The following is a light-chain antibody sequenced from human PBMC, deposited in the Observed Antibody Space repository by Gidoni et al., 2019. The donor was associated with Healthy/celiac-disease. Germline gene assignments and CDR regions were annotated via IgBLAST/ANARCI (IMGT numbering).Light chain of an antibody. Sequence: EIVFTQSPATLSLSPGERATLACRASQSVSSYLAWYQQKPGQAPRLLIYDASNRATGIPARLSGSGYGTDFTLTISSLEPEDFAVYYCQQRSNWPPYSFGQGTKLEIK. J-gene: IGKJ2*03. CDR3: QQRSNWPPYS. CDR2: DAS. CDR1: QSVSSY. V-gene: IGKV3-11*01.